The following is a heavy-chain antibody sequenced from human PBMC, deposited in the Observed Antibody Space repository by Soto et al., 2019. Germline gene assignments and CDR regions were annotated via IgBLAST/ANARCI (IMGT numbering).Heavy chain of an antibody. CDR2: IIPIFNST. Sequence: RXSVKVSCKVSGSRFSNYVISWVRQAPGHGLEWLGRIIPIFNSTKYAQSFQGRVTITADKSTSTASLELSSLRSDDTAVYYCAREGRGKKAGYNGLVSLGYWGQGTLVTVSS. CDR1: GSRFSNYV. D-gene: IGHD2-2*02. J-gene: IGHJ4*02. V-gene: IGHV1-69*06. CDR3: AREGRGKKAGYNGLVSLGY.